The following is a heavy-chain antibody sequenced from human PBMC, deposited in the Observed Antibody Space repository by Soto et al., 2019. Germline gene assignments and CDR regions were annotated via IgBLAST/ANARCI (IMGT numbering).Heavy chain of an antibody. V-gene: IGHV3-33*01. CDR2: IWYDGSNK. CDR1: GFTFSSYG. J-gene: IGHJ4*02. D-gene: IGHD1-26*01. CDR3: ARIAVGATDTFDY. Sequence: QVQLVESGGGVVQPGRSLRLSCAASGFTFSSYGMHWVRQAPGKGLEWVAVIWYDGSNKYYADSVKGRFTISRDNSKNTLYLQMNSLRAEDTAVYYCARIAVGATDTFDYWGQGTLVTVSS.